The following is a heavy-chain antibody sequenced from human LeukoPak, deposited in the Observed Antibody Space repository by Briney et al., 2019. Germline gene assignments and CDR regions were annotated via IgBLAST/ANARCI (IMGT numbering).Heavy chain of an antibody. CDR1: GGSISSYY. D-gene: IGHD4-17*01. Sequence: PSETLPLTCTVSGGSISSYYWSWLRQPPGKGLEWVGYIYYSGSTNYNPSLKSRVTISVDTSKNQFSLKLSSVTAADTAVYYCARRTHDYGDLRDAFDIWGQGTMVTVSA. J-gene: IGHJ3*02. CDR3: ARRTHDYGDLRDAFDI. CDR2: IYYSGST. V-gene: IGHV4-59*08.